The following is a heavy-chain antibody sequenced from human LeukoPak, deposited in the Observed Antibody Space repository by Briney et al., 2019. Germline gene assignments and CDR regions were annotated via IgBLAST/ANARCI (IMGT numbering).Heavy chain of an antibody. Sequence: GGSLRLSCAASGFTFSSYEMNWVRQAPGKGLEWVSYISSSGSTIYYADSVKGRFTISRDNAKNSLYLQMNSLRAEDTAVYYCARDITETQKFDYWGQGTLVTVSS. D-gene: IGHD4-17*01. CDR1: GFTFSSYE. CDR2: ISSSGSTI. J-gene: IGHJ4*02. CDR3: ARDITETQKFDY. V-gene: IGHV3-48*03.